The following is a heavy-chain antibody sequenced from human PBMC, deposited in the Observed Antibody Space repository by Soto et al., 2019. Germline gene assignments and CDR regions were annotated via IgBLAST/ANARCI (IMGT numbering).Heavy chain of an antibody. Sequence: PGGSLRLSCEASGFTFNDYSMDGVRQAPEKGPEWVSSISSSGTYIYYADSVKGRFAISRDNANNVMYLQMDTLRAEDTAVYYCVRAGHVFDVHYYGMDLWGQGTTVTVSS. J-gene: IGHJ6*02. CDR1: GFTFNDYS. CDR3: VRAGHVFDVHYYGMDL. V-gene: IGHV3-21*01. D-gene: IGHD3-10*01. CDR2: ISSSGTYI.